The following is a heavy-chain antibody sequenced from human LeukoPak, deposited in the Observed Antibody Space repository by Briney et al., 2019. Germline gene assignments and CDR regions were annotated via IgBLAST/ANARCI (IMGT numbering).Heavy chain of an antibody. CDR1: GYPFTTYW. J-gene: IGHJ4*02. V-gene: IGHV5-51*01. CDR2: IYHGDSDP. D-gene: IGHD2-15*01. CDR3: ARHGLGSRRFGFDY. Sequence: GEPLKTSCKGSGYPFTTYWIAWVRQMPGKGLGWVGVIYHGDSDPRYSPPFLRGVIISADKSISSAYLQWSSLKASDSAVYYCARHGLGSRRFGFDYWGQGTLVTVSS.